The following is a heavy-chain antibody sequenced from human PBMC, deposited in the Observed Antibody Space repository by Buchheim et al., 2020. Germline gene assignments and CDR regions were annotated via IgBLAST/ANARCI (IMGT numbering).Heavy chain of an antibody. J-gene: IGHJ6*03. CDR3: ARPTYYSDSSGYHYNYMDV. D-gene: IGHD3-22*01. CDR2: INTNTGNP. CDR1: GYTFTSYA. V-gene: IGHV7-4-1*01. Sequence: QVQLLQSGSQLKKPGASVKVSCKASGYTFTSYAMNWVRQAPGQGLEWMGWINTNTGNPTYAQGFTGRFVFSLDTSASTAYLQIRSLKPEDTAVYYCARPTYYSDSSGYHYNYMDVWGKGTT.